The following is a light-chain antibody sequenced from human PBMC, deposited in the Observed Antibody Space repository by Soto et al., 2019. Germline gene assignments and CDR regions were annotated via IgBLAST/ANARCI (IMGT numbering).Light chain of an antibody. CDR1: QSVNIY. CDR2: DVS. V-gene: IGKV3-11*01. Sequence: EIVLTQAPATLSLSPGERATLSCRASQSVNIYLAWYQQRPSQAPRLLIYDVSNRATGIPARFSGSGSGTDFTLTISSLEPEDFAVYYCQQRSSWPVTFGGGTKVEIK. J-gene: IGKJ4*01. CDR3: QQRSSWPVT.